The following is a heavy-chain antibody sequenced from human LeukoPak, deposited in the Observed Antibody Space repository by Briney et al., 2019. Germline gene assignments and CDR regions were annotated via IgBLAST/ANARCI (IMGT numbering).Heavy chain of an antibody. D-gene: IGHD3-9*01. Sequence: PGGSLRLSCAASGVTFSSYAMHWVRQAPGKGLGWGAVISYDGSNKYYADSVKGRFTISRDNSKNTLYLQMNSLRAEDTAVYYCARDLTYYDILTGLFYWGQGTLVTVSS. J-gene: IGHJ4*02. CDR1: GVTFSSYA. V-gene: IGHV3-30*04. CDR2: ISYDGSNK. CDR3: ARDLTYYDILTGLFY.